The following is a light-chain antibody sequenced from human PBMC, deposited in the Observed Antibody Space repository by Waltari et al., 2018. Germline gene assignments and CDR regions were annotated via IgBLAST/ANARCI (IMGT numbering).Light chain of an antibody. CDR2: DAS. Sequence: EIVLTQSPATLSLSPGERATLSCRASQSVSSALAWYQQKPGQSPRLLIYDASNRDAGIPARFSGSGSGTDFTLTISSLEPEDIAVYYCQQRNSRCTFGPGTKVDIK. CDR3: QQRNSRCT. J-gene: IGKJ3*01. CDR1: QSVSSA. V-gene: IGKV3-11*01.